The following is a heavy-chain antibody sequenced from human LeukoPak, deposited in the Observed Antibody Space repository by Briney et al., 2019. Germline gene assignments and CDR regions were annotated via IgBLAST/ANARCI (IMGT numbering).Heavy chain of an antibody. CDR1: GGSISSSSYY. J-gene: IGHJ4*02. CDR2: IYTSGST. D-gene: IGHD3-16*02. V-gene: IGHV4-61*02. CDR3: ARDYYDYVWGSYLLDY. Sequence: SETLSLTCTVSGGSISSSSYYWSWIRQPAGKGLEWIGRIYTSGSTNYNPSLKSRVTISVDTSKNQSSLKLSSVTAADTAVYYCARDYYDYVWGSYLLDYWGQGTLVTVSS.